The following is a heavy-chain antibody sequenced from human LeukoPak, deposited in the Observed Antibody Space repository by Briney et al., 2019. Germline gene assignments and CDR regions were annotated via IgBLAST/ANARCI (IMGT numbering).Heavy chain of an antibody. CDR2: INPNIGGT. Sequence: SAKVSRTASRYTSTGDYMHWVRQAPGHRLESRRWINPNIGGTNSAQKFQGRVAMTRDTSTSTAYMELSRLRSDDTAVYCCARESFIMTTVTTTHAVDIWGQGTMVTVSS. CDR1: RYTSTGDY. CDR3: ARESFIMTTVTTTHAVDI. D-gene: IGHD4-17*01. J-gene: IGHJ3*02. V-gene: IGHV1-2*02.